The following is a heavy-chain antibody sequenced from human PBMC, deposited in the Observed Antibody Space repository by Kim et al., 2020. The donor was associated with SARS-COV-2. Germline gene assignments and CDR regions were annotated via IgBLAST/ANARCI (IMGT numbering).Heavy chain of an antibody. Sequence: GGSLRLSCAASGFTFSSYAMHWVRQAPGKGLEWVAVISYDGSNKYYADSVKGRFTISRDNSKNTLYLQMNSLRAEDTAVYYCARAPSGSYSFRFDYWGQG. D-gene: IGHD1-26*01. CDR1: GFTFSSYA. CDR2: ISYDGSNK. J-gene: IGHJ4*02. V-gene: IGHV3-30-3*01. CDR3: ARAPSGSYSFRFDY.